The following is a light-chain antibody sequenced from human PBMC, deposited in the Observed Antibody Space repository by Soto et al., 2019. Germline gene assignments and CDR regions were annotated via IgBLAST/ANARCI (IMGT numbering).Light chain of an antibody. CDR3: CSYAGRYTYV. Sequence: QSVLTQPRSVSGSPGQSVTISCTGTSSPVGGHHYVSWYQQFPGKAPKLVIYAVSQRPSGVPDRFSGSESGNTASLTISGLQAEDEADYYCCSYAGRYTYVFGTGTKLTVL. CDR2: AVS. J-gene: IGLJ1*01. CDR1: SSPVGGHHY. V-gene: IGLV2-11*01.